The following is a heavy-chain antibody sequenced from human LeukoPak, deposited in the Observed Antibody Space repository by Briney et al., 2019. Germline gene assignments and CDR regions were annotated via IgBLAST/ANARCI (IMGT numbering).Heavy chain of an antibody. CDR1: GDIVSSNSAA. Sequence: SQTLSLTCAISGDIVSSNSAAWNWIRQSPSRGLEWLGSTYYRSKWYNDYAVSVKSRITINPDTSKNQFSLQLNPVTPEDTAVYYCARTMTTVMPRADWFDPWGQGTLVTVSS. CDR2: TYYRSKWYN. D-gene: IGHD4-11*01. V-gene: IGHV6-1*01. CDR3: ARTMTTVMPRADWFDP. J-gene: IGHJ5*02.